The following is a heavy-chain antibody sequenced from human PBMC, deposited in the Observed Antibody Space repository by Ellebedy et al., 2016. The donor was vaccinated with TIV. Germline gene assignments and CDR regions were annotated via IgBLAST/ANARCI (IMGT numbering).Heavy chain of an antibody. V-gene: IGHV3-21*01. CDR2: ISSGSTYI. D-gene: IGHD4-11*01. J-gene: IGHJ3*02. CDR3: ERARQSPIDAFDI. Sequence: GESLKISXAASGFAFSGYTMNWVRQAPGKGLEWVSSISSGSTYINYADSVRGPFTISRDNAKSNVYLQMNSLRAEDTALYYCERARQSPIDAFDIWGQGTMVTVSS. CDR1: GFAFSGYT.